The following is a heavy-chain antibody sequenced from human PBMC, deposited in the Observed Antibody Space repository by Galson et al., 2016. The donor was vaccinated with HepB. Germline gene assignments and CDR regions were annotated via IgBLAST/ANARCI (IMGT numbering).Heavy chain of an antibody. Sequence: SLRLSCAASGFTFSTYGMDWVRQAPGRGLEWVAVISYVGTNKDYADSVKGRFTISRDNSKNTLYLQMNNLRAEDTAVYYCAKDNLRGSDYSVGWGQGTLVTVSS. V-gene: IGHV3-30*18. D-gene: IGHD4-11*01. CDR3: AKDNLRGSDYSVG. J-gene: IGHJ4*02. CDR1: GFTFSTYG. CDR2: ISYVGTNK.